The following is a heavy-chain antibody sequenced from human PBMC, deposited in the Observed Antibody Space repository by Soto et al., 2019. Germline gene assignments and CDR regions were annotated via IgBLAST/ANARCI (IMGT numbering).Heavy chain of an antibody. Sequence: ASVKVSCKASGYTFTSYAMHWVRQAPGQRLEWMGWINAGNGKTKYSQKFQGRVTITRDTSARTAYMELSSLRSEDTAVYYCASDSSGWFYKLPRAFDIWGQGTMVTVSS. J-gene: IGHJ3*02. D-gene: IGHD6-19*01. CDR1: GYTFTSYA. V-gene: IGHV1-3*01. CDR3: ASDSSGWFYKLPRAFDI. CDR2: INAGNGKT.